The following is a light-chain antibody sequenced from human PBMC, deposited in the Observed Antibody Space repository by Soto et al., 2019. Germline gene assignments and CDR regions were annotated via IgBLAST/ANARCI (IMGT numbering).Light chain of an antibody. J-gene: IGLJ1*01. CDR2: DVS. CDR3: GSYTSSSTHV. Sequence: QSVLTQPASVSGSPGQSITISCTGTSSDVGGYNYVSWYQQHPGKAPKLMIYDVSNRPSGVSNRFSGSKSGNMASLTISGLQAEDEADYYCGSYTSSSTHVFGTGTKVTVL. CDR1: SSDVGGYNY. V-gene: IGLV2-14*01.